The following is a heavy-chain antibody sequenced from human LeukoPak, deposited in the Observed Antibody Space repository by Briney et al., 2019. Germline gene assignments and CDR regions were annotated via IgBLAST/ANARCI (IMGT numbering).Heavy chain of an antibody. CDR1: GYTFTSYG. J-gene: IGHJ5*02. Sequence: GASVKVSCKASGYTFTSYGISWVRQAPGQGLEWMGWISAYNGNTNYAQKLQGRVTMTTDTSTSTAYMELRSLRSDDTAVYYCARDLGLKWLRSRPNWFDPWGQGTLVTVSS. D-gene: IGHD5-12*01. CDR2: ISAYNGNT. CDR3: ARDLGLKWLRSRPNWFDP. V-gene: IGHV1-18*01.